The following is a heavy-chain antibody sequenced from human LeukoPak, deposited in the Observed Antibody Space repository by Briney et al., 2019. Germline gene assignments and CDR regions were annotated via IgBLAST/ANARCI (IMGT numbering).Heavy chain of an antibody. CDR2: INPSGGST. CDR3: ARVSYSSSWYGYNWFDP. V-gene: IGHV1-46*01. CDR1: GYTFTSYY. D-gene: IGHD6-13*01. Sequence: ASVKVSCKASGYTFTSYYMHWVRQAPGQGLEWMGIINPSGGSTSYAQKFQGRVTMTRDTSISTAYMELSRLRSDDTAVYYCARVSYSSSWYGYNWFDPWGQGTLVTVSS. J-gene: IGHJ5*02.